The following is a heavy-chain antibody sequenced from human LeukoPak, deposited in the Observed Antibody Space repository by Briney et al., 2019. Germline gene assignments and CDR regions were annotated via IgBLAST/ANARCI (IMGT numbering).Heavy chain of an antibody. CDR2: INHSGST. D-gene: IGHD3-10*01. CDR1: GGSFSGYY. CDR3: ARDSSGNWFDP. Sequence: KASETLSLTCAVYGGSFSGYYWSWIRQPPGKGLEWIGEINHSGSTNYNPSLKSRVTISVDTSKNQFSLKLSSVTAADTAVYYCARDSSGNWFDPWGQGTLVTVSS. J-gene: IGHJ5*02. V-gene: IGHV4-34*01.